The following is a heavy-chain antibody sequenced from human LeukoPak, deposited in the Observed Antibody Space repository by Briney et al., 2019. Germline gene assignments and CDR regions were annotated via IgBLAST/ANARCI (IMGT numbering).Heavy chain of an antibody. CDR3: ARDIRNFDWLLSNSGAFNI. V-gene: IGHV1-18*01. Sequence: ASVKVSCKASGYTFTSYGISWVRQAPGQGLEWMGWISAYNGNTNYAQNLQGRVTMTTDTSTSTAYMELRSLRSDDTAVYYCARDIRNFDWLLSNSGAFNIWGQGTMVTVSS. J-gene: IGHJ3*02. CDR1: GYTFTSYG. D-gene: IGHD3-9*01. CDR2: ISAYNGNT.